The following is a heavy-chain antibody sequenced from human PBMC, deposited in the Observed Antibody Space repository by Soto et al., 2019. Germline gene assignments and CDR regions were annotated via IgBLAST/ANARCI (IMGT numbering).Heavy chain of an antibody. CDR3: ARVGYQVENY. D-gene: IGHD3-16*02. V-gene: IGHV1-69*02. CDR2: IIPILGIA. Sequence: QVQLVQSGAEVKKPGSSVKVSCKASGGTFSSYTISWVRQAPGQGLEWMGRIIPILGIANYAQKFQGRVTIAADKSTSTAYMELSSLRSEETAVYYCARVGYQVENYWGQGTLVTVPS. J-gene: IGHJ4*02. CDR1: GGTFSSYT.